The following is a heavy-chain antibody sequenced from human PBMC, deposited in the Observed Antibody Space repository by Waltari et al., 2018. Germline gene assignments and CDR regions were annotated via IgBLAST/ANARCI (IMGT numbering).Heavy chain of an antibody. CDR1: GDTFNRYA. J-gene: IGHJ3*01. Sequence: QVQVLQSGAEMKQPGSSVKVSCTVSGDTFNRYAVSWVRPARGQGLEWMGRIVPVLQMTNYAQRFRGRITLTAATSATTAFMDLSGLRSEDTAVYYCALSPQQLLAFDFWGQGTMVTVSS. D-gene: IGHD6-13*01. CDR3: ALSPQQLLAFDF. V-gene: IGHV1-69*04. CDR2: IVPVLQMT.